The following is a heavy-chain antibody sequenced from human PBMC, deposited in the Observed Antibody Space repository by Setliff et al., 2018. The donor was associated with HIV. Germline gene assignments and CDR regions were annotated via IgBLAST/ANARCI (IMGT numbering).Heavy chain of an antibody. Sequence: SVKVSCKASGGTFSSYAISWVRQAPGQGLEWMRGIIPIFGTANYAQKFQGRVTITTDESTSTAYMELSSLRAEDTAVYYCARWGARRGYYDSSGYDPTDWGQGTLVTVSS. CDR2: IIPIFGTA. CDR3: ARWGARRGYYDSSGYDPTD. V-gene: IGHV1-69*05. CDR1: GGTFSSYA. J-gene: IGHJ4*02. D-gene: IGHD3-22*01.